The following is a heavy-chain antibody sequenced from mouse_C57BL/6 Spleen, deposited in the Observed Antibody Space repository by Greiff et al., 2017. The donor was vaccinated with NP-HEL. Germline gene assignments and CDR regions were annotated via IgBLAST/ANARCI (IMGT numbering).Heavy chain of an antibody. V-gene: IGHV1-80*01. CDR2: IYPGDGDT. Sequence: VKLVESGAELVKPGASVKISCKASGYAFSSYWMNWVKQRPGKGLEWIGQIYPGDGDTNYNGKFKGKATLTADKSSSTAYMQLSSLTSEDSAVYFCARRDYYDYGAWFAYWGQGTLVTVSA. CDR1: GYAFSSYW. CDR3: ARRDYYDYGAWFAY. D-gene: IGHD2-4*01. J-gene: IGHJ3*01.